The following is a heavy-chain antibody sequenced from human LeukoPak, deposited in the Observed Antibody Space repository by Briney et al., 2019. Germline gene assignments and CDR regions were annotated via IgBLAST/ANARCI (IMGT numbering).Heavy chain of an antibody. D-gene: IGHD1-26*01. V-gene: IGHV4-38-2*01. CDR1: GYSISGGYY. CDR3: MRVGVGATNPLR. Sequence: SETLSLTCAVSGYSISGGYYWGWIRQPPGKGLEWIGSIYHSGTTYYNPSLKSRVTISVDTSKNQFSLKLSSVTAADTAVYYCMRVGVGATNPLRWGQGTLVTVSS. J-gene: IGHJ4*02. CDR2: IYHSGTT.